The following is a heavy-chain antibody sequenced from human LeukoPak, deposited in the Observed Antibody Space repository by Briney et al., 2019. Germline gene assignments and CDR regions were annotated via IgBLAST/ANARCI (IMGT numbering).Heavy chain of an antibody. CDR1: GDSINSLDL. CDR2: MYLSGTT. J-gene: IGHJ6*02. V-gene: IGHV4-4*02. CDR3: ASSGERGYSYGYVHYYGMDV. Sequence: PSGTLSLTCTVSGDSINSLDLWSWVRQPPGKGLEWIGEMYLSGTTHSNPSVKSRVTISIDKSKNQFFLNLSSVTAADTAVYYCASSGERGYSYGYVHYYGMDVWGQGTTVTVSS. D-gene: IGHD5-18*01.